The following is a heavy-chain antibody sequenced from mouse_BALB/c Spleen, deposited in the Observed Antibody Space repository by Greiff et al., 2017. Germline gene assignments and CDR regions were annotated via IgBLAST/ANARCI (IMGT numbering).Heavy chain of an antibody. CDR2: ISNGGGST. CDR3: ASSSYAMDY. Sequence: EVKVVESGGGLVQPGGSLKLSCAASGFTFSSYTMSWVRQTPEKRLEWVAYISNGGGSTYYPDTVKGRFTISRDNAKNTLYLQMSSLKSEDTAMYYCASSSYAMDYWGQGTSVTVSS. V-gene: IGHV5-12-2*01. J-gene: IGHJ4*01. CDR1: GFTFSSYT.